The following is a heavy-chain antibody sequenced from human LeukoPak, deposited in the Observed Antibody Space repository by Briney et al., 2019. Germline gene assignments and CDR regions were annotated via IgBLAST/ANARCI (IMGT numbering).Heavy chain of an antibody. CDR2: IYYSGST. CDR3: ARLFRHDYFDY. V-gene: IGHV4-39*01. CDR1: GGSISSYY. D-gene: IGHD2/OR15-2a*01. J-gene: IGHJ4*02. Sequence: SETLSLTCTVSGGSISSYYWGWIRQPPGKGLEWIGSIYYSGSTYYNPSLKSRVTISVDTSKNQFSLKLSSVTAADTAVYYCARLFRHDYFDYWGQGTLVTVSS.